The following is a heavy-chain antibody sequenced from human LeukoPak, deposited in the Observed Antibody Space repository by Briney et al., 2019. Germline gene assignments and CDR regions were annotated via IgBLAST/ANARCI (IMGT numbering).Heavy chain of an antibody. V-gene: IGHV3-23*01. CDR1: GFTFSSYA. CDR2: ISGSGGST. CDR3: AKIYGSGTRGPFDY. Sequence: QPGGSLRLSCAASGFTFSSYAMSWVRQAPGKGLEWVSTISGSGGSTYYADSVKGRFTISRGNSKNTLYVQINSLRAEDTAVYYCAKIYGSGTRGPFDYWGQGTLVTVSS. D-gene: IGHD3-10*01. J-gene: IGHJ4*02.